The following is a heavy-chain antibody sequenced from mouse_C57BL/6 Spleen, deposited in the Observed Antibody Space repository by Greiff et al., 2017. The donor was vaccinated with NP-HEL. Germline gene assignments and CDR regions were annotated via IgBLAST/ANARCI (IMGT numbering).Heavy chain of an antibody. D-gene: IGHD1-1*01. CDR3: ARQRTVSTEGFAY. V-gene: IGHV5-6*01. CDR2: ISSGGSYT. J-gene: IGHJ3*01. CDR1: GFTFSSYG. Sequence: EVQLVESGGDLVKPGGSLKLSCAASGFTFSSYGMSWVRQTPDKRLEWVATISSGGSYTYYPDSVKGRFTISRDNAKNTLYLQMSSLKSEDTAMYYCARQRTVSTEGFAYWGQGTLVTVSA.